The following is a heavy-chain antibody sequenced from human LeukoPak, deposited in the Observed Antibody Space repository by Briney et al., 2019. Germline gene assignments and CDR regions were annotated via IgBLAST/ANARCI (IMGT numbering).Heavy chain of an antibody. Sequence: GGSLRLSCAASGFTFDDYGMSWVRQAPGKGLEWVSGINWNGGSTGYADSVKGRFTISRDNSKNTLYLQMNSLRAEDTAVYYCAKVIGDFTIFGDLQPSDYWGQGTLVTVSS. CDR1: GFTFDDYG. D-gene: IGHD3-3*01. CDR2: INWNGGST. V-gene: IGHV3-20*04. CDR3: AKVIGDFTIFGDLQPSDY. J-gene: IGHJ4*02.